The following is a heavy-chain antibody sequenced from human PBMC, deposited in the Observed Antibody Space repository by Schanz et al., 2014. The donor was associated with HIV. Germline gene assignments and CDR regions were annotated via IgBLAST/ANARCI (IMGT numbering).Heavy chain of an antibody. J-gene: IGHJ6*02. CDR2: ISWNSGSI. D-gene: IGHD1-26*01. V-gene: IGHV3-9*01. CDR1: GFTFDDYA. CDR3: AKDIGRDVGYGLDV. Sequence: EVQLVESGGGLVQPGRSLRLSCAVSGFTFDDYAMHWVRQAPGKGLEWVSGISWNSGSIGYADSVKGRFTISRDNAKNSLHLQMNSLRAEDTALYYCAKDIGRDVGYGLDVWLQGNTVTVSS.